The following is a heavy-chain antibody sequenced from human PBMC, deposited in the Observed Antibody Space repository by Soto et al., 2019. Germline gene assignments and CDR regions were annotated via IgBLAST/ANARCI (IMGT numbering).Heavy chain of an antibody. J-gene: IGHJ6*02. V-gene: IGHV1-2*04. CDR3: ARGHSTDCSNGVCSFFYNHEMDV. CDR2: INPKSGGT. D-gene: IGHD2-8*01. Sequence: ASVKVSCKASGYSFTDYHIHCVLQAPLQWLEWLGRINPKSGGTSTAQKFQGWVTMTRDRSISTVYMELTRLRSDDTAVYFCARGHSTDCSNGVCSFFYNHEMDVWGQGTTVTV. CDR1: GYSFTDYH.